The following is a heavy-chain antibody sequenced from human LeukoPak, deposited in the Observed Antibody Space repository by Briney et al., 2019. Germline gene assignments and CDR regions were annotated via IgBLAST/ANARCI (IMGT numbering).Heavy chain of an antibody. CDR3: AKVSESNYDLLTGYYTPYYFDY. CDR1: GFTFSSSA. Sequence: PGGSLRLSCAASGFTFSSSAMSWVRQAPGKGLEWVSGISDSGGSTYYADSVKGRFTISRDNSKNMLYLQMNSLRAEDTAVYYCAKVSESNYDLLTGYYTPYYFDYWGQGTLVTVSS. V-gene: IGHV3-23*01. D-gene: IGHD3-9*01. CDR2: ISDSGGST. J-gene: IGHJ4*02.